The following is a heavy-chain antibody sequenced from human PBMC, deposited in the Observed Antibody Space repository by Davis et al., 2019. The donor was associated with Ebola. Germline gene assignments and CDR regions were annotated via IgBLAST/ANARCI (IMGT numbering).Heavy chain of an antibody. Sequence: ASVKVSCKASGYTFTSYGITWVRQAPGQGLEWMGWINPHNGNTNYAQNVQGRVTMTTDTSTHTAYMELSRLRSDDTAMYYCTRGKWFDPWGQGTLVAVSS. CDR1: GYTFTSYG. CDR3: TRGKWFDP. CDR2: INPHNGNT. J-gene: IGHJ5*02. V-gene: IGHV1-18*04.